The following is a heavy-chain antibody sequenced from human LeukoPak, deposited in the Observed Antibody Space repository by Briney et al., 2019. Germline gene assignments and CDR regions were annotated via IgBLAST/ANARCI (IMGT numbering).Heavy chain of an antibody. CDR3: VFSSGWYGSVY. Sequence: ASVKVSCKASGYTFTGCYMHWVRQAPGQGLEWMGWINPNSGGTNYAQKFQGRVTMTRDTSISTAYMELSRLRSDDTAVYYCVFSSGWYGSVYWGQGTLVTVSS. D-gene: IGHD6-19*01. CDR1: GYTFTGCY. CDR2: INPNSGGT. V-gene: IGHV1-2*02. J-gene: IGHJ4*02.